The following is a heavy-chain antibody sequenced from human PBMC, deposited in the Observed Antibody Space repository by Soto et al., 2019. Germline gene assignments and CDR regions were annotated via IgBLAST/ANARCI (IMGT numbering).Heavy chain of an antibody. CDR2: IYYSGST. CDR1: GGSISRYY. D-gene: IGHD5-12*01. V-gene: IGHV4-59*01. J-gene: IGHJ4*02. Sequence: QVQLQESGPGLVKPSETLSLTCTVSGGSISRYYWSWIRQPPRKGLEWIGYIYYSGSTNYNPSLKCRVTISEDTSKNQFSLKLSSVTAVDTAVYYCARGRAGYNPYYFDYWGQGTLVTVSS. CDR3: ARGRAGYNPYYFDY.